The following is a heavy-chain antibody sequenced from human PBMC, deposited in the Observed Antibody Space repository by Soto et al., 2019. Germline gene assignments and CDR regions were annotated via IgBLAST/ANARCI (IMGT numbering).Heavy chain of an antibody. J-gene: IGHJ4*02. CDR2: ISAYNGNT. V-gene: IGHV1-18*01. D-gene: IGHD3-16*01. Sequence: ASVKFSCKASGYTFTNSGISWVRQAPGQVLECMVWISAYNGNTNYXXKFQGRVXXTTDTSTSTAXMEVRXLRFDDTAVYYCARGGTPIDFWSQGTLVTVSS. CDR1: GYTFTNSG. CDR3: ARGGTPIDF.